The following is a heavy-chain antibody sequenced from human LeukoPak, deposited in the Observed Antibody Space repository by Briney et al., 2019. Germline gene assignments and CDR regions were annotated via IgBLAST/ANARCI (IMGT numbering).Heavy chain of an antibody. J-gene: IGHJ4*02. CDR2: IYYSGST. D-gene: IGHD4-23*01. Sequence: SETLSLTCTVSGGSISSYYWSWIRQPPGKGLEWIGYIYYSGSTNYNPSLKSRVTISVDTSKNQFSLKLSSVTAADTAVYYCARRRPVATPGGYFDYWGQGTLVTVSS. CDR3: ARRRPVATPGGYFDY. CDR1: GGSISSYY. V-gene: IGHV4-59*08.